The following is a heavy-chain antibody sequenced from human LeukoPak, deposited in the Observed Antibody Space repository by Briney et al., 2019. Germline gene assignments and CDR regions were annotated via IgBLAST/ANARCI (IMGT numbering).Heavy chain of an antibody. J-gene: IGHJ4*02. Sequence: GGSLRLSCAVSGFTFSNYWMSWVRQAPGKGLEWVAVTSSDLNVKLYADSVKGRFTISRDNSRSTLYLQMNSLRPEDTAIYYCAREGYHGSGSPPSLYFDYWGQGTLVTVSS. V-gene: IGHV3-30*03. D-gene: IGHD3-10*01. CDR3: AREGYHGSGSPPSLYFDY. CDR2: TSSDLNVK. CDR1: GFTFSNYW.